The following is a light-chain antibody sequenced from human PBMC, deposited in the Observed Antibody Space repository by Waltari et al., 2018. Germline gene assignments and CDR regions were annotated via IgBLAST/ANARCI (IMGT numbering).Light chain of an antibody. V-gene: IGKV3-11*01. Sequence: EIVLTQSPATLSLSPGERATLSCRASQSVSSYLAWYQQKPGQAPSLLIYDASTRATGIPARFSGSGSGTDFTLTISSLEPEDFAVYYCQQRSNWPPTFGQGTRLEIK. CDR1: QSVSSY. J-gene: IGKJ5*01. CDR2: DAS. CDR3: QQRSNWPPT.